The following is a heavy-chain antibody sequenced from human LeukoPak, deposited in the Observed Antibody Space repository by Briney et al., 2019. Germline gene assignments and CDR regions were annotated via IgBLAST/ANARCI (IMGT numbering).Heavy chain of an antibody. CDR3: ARERIRGNIHFDDRSGYPPHDAFDI. V-gene: IGHV1-46*01. CDR2: INPRGGFT. J-gene: IGHJ3*02. CDR1: GYSFTSYY. D-gene: IGHD3-22*01. Sequence: GESLKISCKGSGYSFTSYYIHWVRQAPGQGLEWMGIINPRGGFTTYAQKFQGRVTMTRDTSTSTVYMELSSLRSEDTAVYYCARERIRGNIHFDDRSGYPPHDAFDIWGQGTLITVSS.